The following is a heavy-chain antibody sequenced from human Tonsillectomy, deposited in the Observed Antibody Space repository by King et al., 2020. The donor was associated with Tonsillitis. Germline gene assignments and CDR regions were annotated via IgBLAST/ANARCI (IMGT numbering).Heavy chain of an antibody. CDR2: ISSSSTYI. CDR3: ARASPVGASGFDY. Sequence: VQLVESGGGLVKPGGSLRLSCAASGFTFSSYSMNWVRQAPGKGLEGVSSISSSSTYIYYADSVKGRFTVSRDNAKNSLYLQMNSLRAEDTAGYYCARASPVGASGFDYWGQGTLVTVSS. D-gene: IGHD1-26*01. V-gene: IGHV3-21*01. J-gene: IGHJ4*02. CDR1: GFTFSSYS.